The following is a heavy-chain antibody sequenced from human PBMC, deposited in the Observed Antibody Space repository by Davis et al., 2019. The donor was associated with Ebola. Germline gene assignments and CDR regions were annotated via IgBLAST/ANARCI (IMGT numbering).Heavy chain of an antibody. Sequence: PGGSLRLSCAASGFSFSTYAMTWVRQAPGKGLEWVSLISAAGSSTYYADSVKGRFTISRDNSKNTLYLQMNSLRAEDTAVYYCAKDFDLATSEGYWGQGTLVTVSS. J-gene: IGHJ4*02. V-gene: IGHV3-23*01. CDR1: GFSFSTYA. CDR3: AKDFDLATSEGY. D-gene: IGHD5-12*01. CDR2: ISAAGSST.